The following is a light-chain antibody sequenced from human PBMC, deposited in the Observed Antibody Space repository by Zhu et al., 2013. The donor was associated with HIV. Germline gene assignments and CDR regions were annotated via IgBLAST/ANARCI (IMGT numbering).Light chain of an antibody. J-gene: IGLJ2*01. V-gene: IGLV1-44*01. Sequence: QSVLTQPPSVSGTPGQRVTISCSGSSSNIGSNTVNWYQQLPGTAPKLLIYSNNQRPSGVPDRFSGSKSGTSASLAISGLQSEDEADYYCCSYAGSSTLVFGGGTKLTVL. CDR2: SNN. CDR3: CSYAGSSTLV. CDR1: SSNIGSNT.